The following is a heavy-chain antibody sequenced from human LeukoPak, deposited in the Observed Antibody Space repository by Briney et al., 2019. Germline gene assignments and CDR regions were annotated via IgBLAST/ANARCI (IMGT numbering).Heavy chain of an antibody. J-gene: IGHJ4*02. D-gene: IGHD5-18*01. CDR1: GFTFSSYG. V-gene: IGHV3-30*18. Sequence: GGSLRLSCVGSGFTFSSYGMHWVRQAPGKGLDWVAVISNDGSKKYYADSVKGRFTISRDNSKNTLSLQVSSLRTEDTAVYYCAKDRYSYAFEYSDSWGQGTLVTVSS. CDR3: AKDRYSYAFEYSDS. CDR2: ISNDGSKK.